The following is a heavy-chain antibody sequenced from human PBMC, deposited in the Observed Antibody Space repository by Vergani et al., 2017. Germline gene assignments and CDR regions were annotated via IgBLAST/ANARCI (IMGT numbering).Heavy chain of an antibody. CDR2: ISWNSGSI. Sequence: EVQLVESGGGLVQPGRSLRLSCAASGFTCDDYAMHWVRQAPGKGLEWVSGISWNSGSIGYADSVKGRFNISRDNAKNSLYLQMNSLRAEDTALYYCAKVSGSSPTAYYFDYWGQGTLVTVSS. V-gene: IGHV3-9*01. CDR1: GFTCDDYA. CDR3: AKVSGSSPTAYYFDY. J-gene: IGHJ4*02. D-gene: IGHD6-6*01.